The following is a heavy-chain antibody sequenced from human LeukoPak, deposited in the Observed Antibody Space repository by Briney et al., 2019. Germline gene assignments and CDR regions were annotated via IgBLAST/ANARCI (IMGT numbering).Heavy chain of an antibody. CDR3: VRDFTEYFGSGIRRGSAGWFDP. Sequence: GGSLRLSCAASGFTFSSYSMNWVRQAPGKGLEWVSSISSSSTYIHYADSVKGRFTISRDNANNSLYLQMNSLSAEDTALYHCVRDFTEYFGSGIRRGSAGWFDPWGRGTLVIVSS. CDR1: GFTFSSYS. CDR2: ISSSSTYI. D-gene: IGHD3-10*01. V-gene: IGHV3-21*04. J-gene: IGHJ5*02.